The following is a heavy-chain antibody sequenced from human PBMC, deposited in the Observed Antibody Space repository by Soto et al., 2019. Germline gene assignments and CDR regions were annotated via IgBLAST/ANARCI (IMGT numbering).Heavy chain of an antibody. J-gene: IGHJ4*02. CDR1: GGSISSGGYS. V-gene: IGHV4-30-2*01. CDR3: ARGNSTRVRGVIVPYFDY. Sequence: SETLSLTCAVSGGSISSGGYSWSWIRQPPGKGLEWIGYIYHSGSTYYNPSLKSRVTISVDRSKNQFSLKLSSVTAADTAVYYCARGNSTRVRGVIVPYFDYWGQGTLVTVSS. D-gene: IGHD3-10*01. CDR2: IYHSGST.